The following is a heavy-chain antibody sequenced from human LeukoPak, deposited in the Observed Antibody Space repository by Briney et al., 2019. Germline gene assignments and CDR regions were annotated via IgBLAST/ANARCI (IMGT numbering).Heavy chain of an antibody. CDR1: GYTXNIYG. CDR2: ISAYNGNT. J-gene: IGHJ4*02. CDR3: ARAGYSYGYIGYFDY. Sequence: GASVKVSCKASGYTXNIYGISWVRQAPGQGLEWMGWISAYNGNTQYAQKFQGRVTMTADTSTSTAYMELRSLRSDDTAVYYCARAGYSYGYIGYFDYWGQGTLVTVSS. D-gene: IGHD5-18*01. V-gene: IGHV1-18*01.